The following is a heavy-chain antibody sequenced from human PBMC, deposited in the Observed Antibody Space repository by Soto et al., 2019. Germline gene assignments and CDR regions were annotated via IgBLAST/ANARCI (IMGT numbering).Heavy chain of an antibody. CDR2: ISAYNGNT. J-gene: IGHJ6*02. D-gene: IGHD3-3*01. Sequence: ASVKVSCKASGYTFTSYGISWVRQAPGQGLEWMGWISAYNGNTNYAQKLQGRVTMTTDTSTSTAYMELRSLRSDDTAVYYCASYDYDFWSGYYGMDVWGQGTTVTVYS. CDR1: GYTFTSYG. V-gene: IGHV1-18*04. CDR3: ASYDYDFWSGYYGMDV.